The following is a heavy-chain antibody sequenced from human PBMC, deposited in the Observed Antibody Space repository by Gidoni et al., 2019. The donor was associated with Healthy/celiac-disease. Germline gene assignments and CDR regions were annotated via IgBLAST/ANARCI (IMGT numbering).Heavy chain of an antibody. V-gene: IGHV3-23*01. J-gene: IGHJ6*02. CDR3: AKDPARSTDYYYYGMDV. Sequence: EVQLLESGGGLVQPGGSLRLSCAASGFTFSSYAMSWVRQAPGKGLEWVSAISGSGGSTYYADSVKGRFTISRDNSKNTLYLQMNSLRAEDTAVYYCAKDPARSTDYYYYGMDVWGQGTTVTVSS. CDR2: ISGSGGST. CDR1: GFTFSSYA. D-gene: IGHD2-2*01.